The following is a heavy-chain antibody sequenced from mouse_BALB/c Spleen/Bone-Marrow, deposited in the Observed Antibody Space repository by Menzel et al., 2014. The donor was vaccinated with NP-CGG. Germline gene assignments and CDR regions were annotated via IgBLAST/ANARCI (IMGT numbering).Heavy chain of an antibody. D-gene: IGHD1-1*01. Sequence: VMLVESGPELVRPGVSVKISCKGSGYKFADYAMHWVKQSHAKSLEWIGLISTYSGNTHYNQKFKGKATMTVDKSSSTAYMELARLTSEDSAIYYCARNFYGSAYFDFWGQGSTLTVSS. J-gene: IGHJ2*01. CDR1: GYKFADYA. CDR3: ARNFYGSAYFDF. V-gene: IGHV1-67*01. CDR2: ISTYSGNT.